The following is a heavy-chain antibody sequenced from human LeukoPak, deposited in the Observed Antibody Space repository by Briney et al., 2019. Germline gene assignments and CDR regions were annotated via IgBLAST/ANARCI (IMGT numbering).Heavy chain of an antibody. Sequence: PGGSLRLSCAASGFTVSSNYMNWVRQAPGKGLEWVSGISWNSGSIGYADSVKGRFTISRDNAKNSLYLQMNSLRAEDTALYYCAKDIGLWFGELVDYYYYGMDVWGQGTTVTVSS. CDR3: AKDIGLWFGELVDYYYYGMDV. D-gene: IGHD3-10*01. V-gene: IGHV3-9*01. J-gene: IGHJ6*02. CDR1: GFTVSSNY. CDR2: ISWNSGSI.